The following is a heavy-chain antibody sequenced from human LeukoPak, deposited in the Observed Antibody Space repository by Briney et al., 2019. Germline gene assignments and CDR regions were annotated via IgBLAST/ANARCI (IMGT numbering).Heavy chain of an antibody. CDR1: GYSIRSAYY. V-gene: IGHV4-38-2*01. CDR2: LHHRGTT. D-gene: IGHD2-21*01. CDR3: ARMGESRSFDY. J-gene: IGHJ4*02. Sequence: SETLSLTCAVSGYSIRSAYYWGWIRQPPGKGLEWIGSLHHRGTTYYNPSLRSRVTISVDMSKKHFSLKLTSVAAADTAVYHCARMGESRSFDYWGQGTLVTVSS.